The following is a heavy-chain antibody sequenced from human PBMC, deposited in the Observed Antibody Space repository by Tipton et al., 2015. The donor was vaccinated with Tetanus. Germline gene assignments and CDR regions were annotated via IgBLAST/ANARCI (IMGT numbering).Heavy chain of an antibody. D-gene: IGHD6-13*01. J-gene: IGHJ5*02. V-gene: IGHV4-30-2*01. Sequence: TLSLTCGVSGVSIKNGGYSWSWIRQPPGKGLEWIGYTYHTGGTYYNPSFKSRVTVSVDRSNNQFSLRLTSVTVADTAVYYCARDPGIASAGLWFDPWGQGTLVTVSS. CDR1: GVSIKNGGYS. CDR3: ARDPGIASAGLWFDP. CDR2: TYHTGGT.